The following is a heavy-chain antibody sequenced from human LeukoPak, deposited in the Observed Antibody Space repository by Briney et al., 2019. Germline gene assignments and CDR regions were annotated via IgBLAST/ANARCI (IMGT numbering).Heavy chain of an antibody. Sequence: PGGSLRLSCAASGFTFSTSCMNWVRRAPGKGLEWVALIKQHGSEIYHADSVKGRFTISRDDAANSLYLQMNSLRTDDTAVYYCVRSPTTVSIPAWGQGTLVTVSS. CDR2: IKQHGSEI. J-gene: IGHJ5*02. CDR3: VRSPTTVSIPA. CDR1: GFTFSTSC. D-gene: IGHD4-17*01. V-gene: IGHV3-7*03.